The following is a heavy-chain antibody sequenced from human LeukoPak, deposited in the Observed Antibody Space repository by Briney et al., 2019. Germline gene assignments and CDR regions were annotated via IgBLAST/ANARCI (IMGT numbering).Heavy chain of an antibody. CDR3: ARQTDSNGYYYLFDY. CDR1: AGSISSSSYY. Sequence: SETLSLTCTVSAGSISSSSYYWGWIRQPPGKGLEWIGSIYYSGSTYYNSSLKSRAAISVDTSKNQFSLKLTSVTATDTAVYYCARQTDSNGYYYLFDYWGQGTLVTVSS. J-gene: IGHJ4*02. D-gene: IGHD3-22*01. V-gene: IGHV4-39*01. CDR2: IYYSGST.